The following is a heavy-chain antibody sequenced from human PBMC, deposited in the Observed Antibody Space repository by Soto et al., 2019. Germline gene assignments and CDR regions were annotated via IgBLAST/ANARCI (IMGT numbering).Heavy chain of an antibody. CDR2: INPSGIP. CDR1: GASFRGYC. V-gene: IGHV4-34*01. CDR3: ARGRHYWNYGMGRRPYYGMDV. D-gene: IGHD1-7*01. J-gene: IGHJ6*02. Sequence: YATLYLTRAFHGASFRGYCRSCIRPPPGKGLGWIGQINPSGIPNYNPSLKSRITTSVDTSKNQFSLKLNAVTAADTAVYYCARGRHYWNYGMGRRPYYGMDVCGQGTTVT.